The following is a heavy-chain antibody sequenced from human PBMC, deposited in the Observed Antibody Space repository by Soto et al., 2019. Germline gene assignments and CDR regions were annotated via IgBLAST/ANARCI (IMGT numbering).Heavy chain of an antibody. J-gene: IGHJ3*02. D-gene: IGHD5-18*01. CDR1: GYTFTSYY. V-gene: IGHV1-46*03. CDR3: ARQTLSGAFDI. Sequence: ASVKVSCKASGYTFTSYYMHWVRQAPGQGLEWMGIINPSCGSTSYAQKFQGRVTMTRDTSTSTVYMELSSLRSEDTAVYYCARQTLSGAFDIWGQGTMVTVSS. CDR2: INPSCGST.